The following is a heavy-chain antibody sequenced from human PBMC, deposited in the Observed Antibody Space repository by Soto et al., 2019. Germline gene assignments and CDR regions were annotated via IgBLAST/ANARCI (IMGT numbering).Heavy chain of an antibody. CDR3: ARDSGYCSGGSCYYKYMDV. Sequence: EVQLVESGGGLVKPGGSLRLSCAASGFTFSSYSMNWVRQAPGKGLEWVSSISSSSSYIYYADSVKGRFTISRDNAKNSLYLQMNSLRAEDTAVYYCARDSGYCSGGSCYYKYMDVWGKGTTVTVSS. CDR2: ISSSSSYI. J-gene: IGHJ6*03. D-gene: IGHD2-15*01. CDR1: GFTFSSYS. V-gene: IGHV3-21*01.